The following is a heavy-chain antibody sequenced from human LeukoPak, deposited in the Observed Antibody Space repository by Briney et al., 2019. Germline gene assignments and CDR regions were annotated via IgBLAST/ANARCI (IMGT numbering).Heavy chain of an antibody. J-gene: IGHJ4*02. Sequence: GASVKVFCKASGYTFIGYFIHWVRQAAGQRLEWMGRINADSGGPEYPLNFQGRVTMTRDTSTRTASMELSRLTSDDTAVYYCARDLSSTPNWELDYWGQGTLVTVSS. CDR1: GYTFIGYF. CDR2: INADSGGP. D-gene: IGHD1-26*01. CDR3: ARDLSSTPNWELDY. V-gene: IGHV1-2*06.